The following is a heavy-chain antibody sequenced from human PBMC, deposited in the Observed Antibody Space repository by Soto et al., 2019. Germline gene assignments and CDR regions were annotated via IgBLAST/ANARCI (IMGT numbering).Heavy chain of an antibody. CDR1: GYTLTELS. D-gene: IGHD2-21*02. J-gene: IGHJ3*02. CDR3: AIRDSAQAFDI. CDR2: FDPEDGEA. V-gene: IGHV1-24*01. Sequence: ASLKVSCKVSGYTLTELSMHWVRQAPGKGLEWMGGFDPEDGEAIYAQKFQGRVTMTEDTSTDTVYMELSSLRSEDTAVYYCAIRDSAQAFDIWGQGTMVTVSS.